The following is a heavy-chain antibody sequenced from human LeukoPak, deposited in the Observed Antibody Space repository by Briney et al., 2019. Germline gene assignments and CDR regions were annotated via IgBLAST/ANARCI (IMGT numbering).Heavy chain of an antibody. D-gene: IGHD4-23*01. CDR3: ARDSQRPKKGNRYNWFDP. CDR2: IWYDGSNN. V-gene: IGHV3-33*01. CDR1: GCTLSSYC. J-gene: IGHJ5*02. Sequence: GGSMTLSCAASGCTLSSYCMHWVRQAPGKGLGWVAVIWYDGSNNQYADSGTGRFTITRDNYKNTLYLQMNGLRAEDTAVYYCARDSQRPKKGNRYNWFDPWGQGTLVTVSS.